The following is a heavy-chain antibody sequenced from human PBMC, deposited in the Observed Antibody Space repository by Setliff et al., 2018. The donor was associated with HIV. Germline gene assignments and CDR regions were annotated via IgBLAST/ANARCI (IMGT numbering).Heavy chain of an antibody. V-gene: IGHV1-69*05. Sequence: ASVKVSCKASGYSFITYGITWVRQAPGQGLEWMGGIIPIFGTANYAQKFQGRVTITTDESTSTAYMELRSLRSDDTAVYYCARKDCSSTSCYVSWFDPWGQGTLVTVSS. CDR2: IIPIFGTA. CDR1: GYSFITYG. J-gene: IGHJ5*02. CDR3: ARKDCSSTSCYVSWFDP. D-gene: IGHD2-2*01.